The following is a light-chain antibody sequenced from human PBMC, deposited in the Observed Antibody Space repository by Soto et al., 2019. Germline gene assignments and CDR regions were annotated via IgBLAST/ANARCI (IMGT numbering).Light chain of an antibody. CDR1: SGYSNYK. CDR3: GADHGSGSNFVRE. CDR2: VGTGGIVG. J-gene: IGLJ2*01. V-gene: IGLV9-49*01. Sequence: QPVLTQPPSASASLGASVTLTCTLSSGYSNYKVDWYQQRPGKGPRFVMRVGTGGIVGSKGDGIPDRFSVLGSGLNRYLTIKNIQEEDESDYHCGADHGSGSNFVREFGGGTKLTVL.